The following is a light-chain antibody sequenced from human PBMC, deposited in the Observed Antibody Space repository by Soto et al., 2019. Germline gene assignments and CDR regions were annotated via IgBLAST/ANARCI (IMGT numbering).Light chain of an antibody. CDR1: QSVSDN. CDR2: GAS. CDR3: QQYNNWPIT. J-gene: IGKJ5*01. Sequence: EIVMTQSPATLSVSPGERATLSCRASQSVSDNLAWYQQKPGQAPRLFIYGASARATGIPARFSGSGYGTEFTLTISSLQSEAFAVYYCQQYNNWPITFGQGTRLEIK. V-gene: IGKV3-15*01.